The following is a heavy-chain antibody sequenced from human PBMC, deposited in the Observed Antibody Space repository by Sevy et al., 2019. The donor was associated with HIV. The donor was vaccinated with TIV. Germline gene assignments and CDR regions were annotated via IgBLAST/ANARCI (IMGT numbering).Heavy chain of an antibody. J-gene: IGHJ3*02. D-gene: IGHD2-2*01. V-gene: IGHV4-34*01. CDR1: GGSFSGYY. Sequence: SETLSLTCPVYGGSFSGYYWSWIRQPPGKGLEWIGEINHSGSTNYNPSLKSRVTISVDTSKNQFSLKLSSVTAADTAVYYCARHCSGTSCSHAFDIWGQGTMVTVSS. CDR3: ARHCSGTSCSHAFDI. CDR2: INHSGST.